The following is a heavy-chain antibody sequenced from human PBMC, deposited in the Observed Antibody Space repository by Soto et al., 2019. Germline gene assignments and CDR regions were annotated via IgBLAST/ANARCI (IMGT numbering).Heavy chain of an antibody. V-gene: IGHV4-31*03. CDR3: AREMNYYDTSGASYFDY. Sequence: QVQLQESGPGLVKPSQTLSLTCTVSGGSISSGTYHWTWIRQHPEKGLEWIGYIYYSGSTYYNPSLKSRVTISVDPAKNQLSLRLSSVTAADTAVYYCAREMNYYDTSGASYFDYWGQGTLVTVSS. CDR1: GGSISSGTYH. J-gene: IGHJ4*02. CDR2: IYYSGST. D-gene: IGHD3-22*01.